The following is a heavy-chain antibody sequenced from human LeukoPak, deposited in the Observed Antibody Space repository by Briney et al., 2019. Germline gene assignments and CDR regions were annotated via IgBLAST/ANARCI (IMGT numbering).Heavy chain of an antibody. J-gene: IGHJ4*02. CDR1: GFTFSNYE. Sequence: PGGSLRLSCAASGFTFSNYEMNWVRQTPGKGLEWVSYISDHGKSRNYVDSVKGRFTISRDNAKNSLYLQMNSLRVEDTAVYFCARARIAAPLLDYWGQGTLLTVSS. V-gene: IGHV3-48*03. D-gene: IGHD6-13*01. CDR3: ARARIAAPLLDY. CDR2: ISDHGKSR.